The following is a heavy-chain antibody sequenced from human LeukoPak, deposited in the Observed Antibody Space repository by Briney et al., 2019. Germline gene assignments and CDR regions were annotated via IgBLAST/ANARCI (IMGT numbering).Heavy chain of an antibody. CDR3: ARVRTAGTKYGMDV. D-gene: IGHD1-1*01. CDR1: GFTFSNFW. Sequence: GGSLRLSCAASGFTFSNFWMGWVRQALGKGLEWVANIKQDEREKYYVDSVRGRFTVSRDNAQNSLYLQMSSLRAEDTAVHYCARVRTAGTKYGMDVWGQGTTVTVSS. CDR2: IKQDEREK. J-gene: IGHJ6*02. V-gene: IGHV3-7*01.